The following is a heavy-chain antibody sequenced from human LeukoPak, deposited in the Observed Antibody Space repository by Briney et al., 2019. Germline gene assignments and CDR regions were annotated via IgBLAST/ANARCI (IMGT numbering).Heavy chain of an antibody. J-gene: IGHJ6*02. Sequence: GGPLRLSCAASVFTFSTHCISWPPKAPGKALECMANIKQYEREKYYVDSVKARFTISRDNAKNSLYLEMNSLRAEHTAVYYCARPSPRRPRGGLDGMDVWGQGTTVTVCS. V-gene: IGHV3-7*01. CDR2: IKQYEREK. CDR1: VFTFSTHC. CDR3: ARPSPRRPRGGLDGMDV. D-gene: IGHD3-10*01.